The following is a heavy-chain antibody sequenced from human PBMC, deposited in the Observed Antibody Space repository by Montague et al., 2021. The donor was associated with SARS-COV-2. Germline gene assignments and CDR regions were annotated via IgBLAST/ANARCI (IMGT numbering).Heavy chain of an antibody. V-gene: IGHV6-1*01. Sequence: CAISGDSAAGVEPGCSSDEHTPELQLHRFLISHHRPKKYNDYAVSVKSRITINPDTSKNQISLQLNSVTPEDTAVYYCARTSASSDYWGQGTLVTVSS. D-gene: IGHD1-26*01. CDR1: GDSAAGVEPG. J-gene: IGHJ4*02. CDR3: ARTSASSDY. CDR2: SHHRPKKYN.